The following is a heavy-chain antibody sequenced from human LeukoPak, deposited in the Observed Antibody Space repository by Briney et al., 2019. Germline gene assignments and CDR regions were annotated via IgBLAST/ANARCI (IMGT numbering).Heavy chain of an antibody. CDR3: ARLHTSSWYFDL. J-gene: IGHJ2*01. CDR2: IDPSDSYT. Sequence: ESLRISCKGSGYSFTSYLITWVRQMPGKGLEWMGNIDPSDSYTNYSPSFQGHVTISADKSISTAYLQWSSLKASDTAMYYSARLHTSSWYFDLWGRGTPVIVSS. D-gene: IGHD6-13*01. V-gene: IGHV5-10-1*01. CDR1: GYSFTSYL.